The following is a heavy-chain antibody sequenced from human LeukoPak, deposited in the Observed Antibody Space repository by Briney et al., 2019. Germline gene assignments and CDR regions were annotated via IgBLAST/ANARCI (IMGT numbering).Heavy chain of an antibody. CDR1: GGSISSYY. J-gene: IGHJ3*02. Sequence: SETLSLTCTVSGGSISSYYWSWIRQPPGKGLEWIGYIYYSGSTNYNPSLKSRVTISVDTSKNQFSLKLNSVTAADTAVYYCARRGRRYYDSIEAFDIWGQGTMVTVSS. CDR3: ARRGRRYYDSIEAFDI. CDR2: IYYSGST. V-gene: IGHV4-59*08. D-gene: IGHD3-22*01.